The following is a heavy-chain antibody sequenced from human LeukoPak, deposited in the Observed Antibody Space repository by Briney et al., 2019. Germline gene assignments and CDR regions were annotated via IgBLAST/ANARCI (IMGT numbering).Heavy chain of an antibody. Sequence: GGSLRLSCAASGFTFSNYAMSWVRQAPGRGLEWVSAISGSSGLTYYADSVKGRFTISRDNAKNSLFLQMNSLRAEDTAVYYCARDRGWIQHDIWGQGTMVTVSS. D-gene: IGHD5-18*01. CDR2: ISGSSGLT. CDR3: ARDRGWIQHDI. CDR1: GFTFSNYA. V-gene: IGHV3-23*01. J-gene: IGHJ3*02.